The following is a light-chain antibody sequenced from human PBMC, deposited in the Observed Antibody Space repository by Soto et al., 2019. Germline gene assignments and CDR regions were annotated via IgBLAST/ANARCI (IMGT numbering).Light chain of an antibody. CDR3: SSYAGYNTLV. J-gene: IGLJ2*01. Sequence: QSALTQPPSASGSPGQSVTISCTGTSSDVGYYNYVSWYQQHPGKAPRLIISDVSKRPSGVPNRFSGSKSGNTASLTVSGLQADDEADYYCSSYAGYNTLVFGGGTQLTVL. CDR2: DVS. CDR1: SSDVGYYNY. V-gene: IGLV2-8*01.